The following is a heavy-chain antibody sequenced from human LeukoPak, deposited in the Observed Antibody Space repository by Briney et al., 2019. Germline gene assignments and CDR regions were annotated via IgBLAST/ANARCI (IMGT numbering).Heavy chain of an antibody. Sequence: GGSLRLSCAASGFTFSSYGMNWVRQAPGKGLEWVSSISSSSSYIYYADSVKGRFTISRDNAKNSLYLQMNSLRAEDTAVYYCARAAALNWFDPWGQGTLVTVSS. CDR3: ARAAALNWFDP. J-gene: IGHJ5*02. CDR2: ISSSSSYI. CDR1: GFTFSSYG. D-gene: IGHD6-13*01. V-gene: IGHV3-21*01.